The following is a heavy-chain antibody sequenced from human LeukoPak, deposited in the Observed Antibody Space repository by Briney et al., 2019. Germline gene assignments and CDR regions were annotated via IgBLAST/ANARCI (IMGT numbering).Heavy chain of an antibody. D-gene: IGHD3-10*01. CDR3: ARSCYFGSGIRGVFDF. CDR2: IHHSGNT. J-gene: IGHJ4*02. Sequence: SETLSLTCAVSGCSISSGYYWGWFRQPPGKGLEWIGSIHHSGNTYYNPSLKSRLTISVDAPKNQFSLKLTSVTAADTAVYYCARSCYFGSGIRGVFDFWGQGTLVTVSS. CDR1: GCSISSGYY. V-gene: IGHV4-38-2*01.